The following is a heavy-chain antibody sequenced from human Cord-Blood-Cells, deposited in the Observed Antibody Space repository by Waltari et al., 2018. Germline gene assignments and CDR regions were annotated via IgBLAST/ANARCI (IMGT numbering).Heavy chain of an antibody. CDR2: IIPIFGTA. V-gene: IGHV1-69*06. J-gene: IGHJ6*02. CDR1: GATFSSFA. CDR3: ARDRYYYGMDV. Sequence: QVQLVQSGAEVTKPGSSVKVSCKASGATFSSFASICVRQAPGQGLEWMGGIIPIFGTANYAQKFQGRVTITADKSTSTAYMELSSLRSEDTAVYYCARDRYYYGMDVWGQGTTVTVSS.